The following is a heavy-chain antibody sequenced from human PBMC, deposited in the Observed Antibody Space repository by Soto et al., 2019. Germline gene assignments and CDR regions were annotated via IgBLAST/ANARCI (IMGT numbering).Heavy chain of an antibody. J-gene: IGHJ3*02. V-gene: IGHV4-34*01. CDR3: ARVKLAADGTLDAFDI. CDR1: GGSFSGYY. Sequence: PSETLSLTCAVYGGSFSGYYWTWIRQPPGTGLEWIGEINHSGSTNYNPSLKSRVTISVDKSKNQFSLKLSSVTAADTAVYYCARVKLAADGTLDAFDIWGQGTMVTV. CDR2: INHSGST. D-gene: IGHD6-13*01.